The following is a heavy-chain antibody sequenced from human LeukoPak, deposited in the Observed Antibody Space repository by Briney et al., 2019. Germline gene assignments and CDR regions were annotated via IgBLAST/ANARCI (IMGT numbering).Heavy chain of an antibody. D-gene: IGHD3-22*01. V-gene: IGHV3-48*01. J-gene: IGHJ3*02. CDR2: ISSSSSTI. CDR1: GFTFSSYS. Sequence: GGSLRLSCAASGFTFSSYSMNWVRQAPGKGLEWVSYISSSSSTIYYADSVKGRFTISRDNAKNSLYLQMNSLRAEDTAVYYCARVGPRTMIVVVPQDAFDIWGQGTMVTVSS. CDR3: ARVGPRTMIVVVPQDAFDI.